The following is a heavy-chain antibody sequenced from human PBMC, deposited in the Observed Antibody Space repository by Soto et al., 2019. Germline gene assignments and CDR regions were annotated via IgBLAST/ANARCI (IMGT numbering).Heavy chain of an antibody. V-gene: IGHV3-74*01. CDR2: VNSDGSGT. J-gene: IGHJ6*01. D-gene: IGHD2-2*02. CDR1: GFSFRSYW. Sequence: GGSLRLSCVASGFSFRSYWMHWVRQAPGKGLVWVSRVNSDGSGTSYADSVEGRLTISRDNAKNTLYLQMNGLRAEDTAVYYCTRANGPAAIGHFHYGMDVWGQGTTVTVSS. CDR3: TRANGPAAIGHFHYGMDV.